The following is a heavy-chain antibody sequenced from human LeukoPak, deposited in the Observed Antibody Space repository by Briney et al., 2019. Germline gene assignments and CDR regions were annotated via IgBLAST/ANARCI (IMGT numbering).Heavy chain of an antibody. CDR1: GGTFSSYA. J-gene: IGHJ6*02. CDR3: ARVAAYYYYGSGSYYNGPYYYYGMDV. CDR2: IIPILGIA. V-gene: IGHV1-69*04. D-gene: IGHD3-10*01. Sequence: GSSVKVSCKASGGTFSSYAISWVRRAPGQGLEWMGRIIPILGIANYAQKFQGRVTITADKSTSTAYMKLSSLRSEDTAVYYCARVAAYYYYGSGSYYNGPYYYYGMDVWGQGTTVTVSS.